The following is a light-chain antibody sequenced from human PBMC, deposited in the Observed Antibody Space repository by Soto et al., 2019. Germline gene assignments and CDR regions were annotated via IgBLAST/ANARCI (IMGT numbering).Light chain of an antibody. CDR1: QGISSF. CDR2: AAS. J-gene: IGKJ2*01. CDR3: LHLNSYSPDT. V-gene: IGKV1-9*01. Sequence: DIQLTQSPSFLSASVGDRVTITCRASQGISSFLAWYQQKPGKAPELLIFAASTLQNGVPSRFSGSGSGTEFTLTISSLQPEDFATYYCLHLNSYSPDTFGQGTKLEIK.